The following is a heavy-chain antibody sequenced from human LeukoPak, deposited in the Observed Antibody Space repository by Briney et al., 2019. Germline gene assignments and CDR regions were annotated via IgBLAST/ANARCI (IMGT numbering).Heavy chain of an antibody. D-gene: IGHD6-13*01. J-gene: IGHJ3*02. CDR1: GFTFSNYW. CDR2: IDLDGSEK. CDR3: ARDSEKSSSFAFDI. Sequence: GGSLRLSCAASGFTFSNYWMAWVRQAPGKGLEWVANIDLDGSEKDYVDSLKGRCTISRDDAKNSLYLQVNTLRAEDTAVYYCARDSEKSSSFAFDIWGQGTVVTLSS. V-gene: IGHV3-7*01.